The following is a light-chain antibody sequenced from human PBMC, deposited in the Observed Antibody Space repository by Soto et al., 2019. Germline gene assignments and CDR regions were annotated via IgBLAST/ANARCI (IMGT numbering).Light chain of an antibody. CDR2: AAS. J-gene: IGKJ5*01. CDR3: QQSYSTPIT. CDR1: QSISSY. Sequence: DIQMTQSPSSLSASVGDSGTITCRASQSISSYLNWYQQKPGKAPKLLIYAASSLQSGVPSRFSGSGAGTDFTLTSSSLQPEDFATYYCQQSYSTPITFGQGTRLEIK. V-gene: IGKV1-39*01.